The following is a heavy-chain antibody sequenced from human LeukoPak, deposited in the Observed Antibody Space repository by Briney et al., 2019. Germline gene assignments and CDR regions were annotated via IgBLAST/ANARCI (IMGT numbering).Heavy chain of an antibody. CDR3: ARAEVGFSGSYDGYYYMDV. D-gene: IGHD1-26*01. V-gene: IGHV1-8*01. Sequence: SVKVSCKASGYTFTSYDINWVRQATGQGLEWMGWMNPNSGNTGYAQKFQGRVTMTRNTSVSTAYMELSSLRSEDTAVYYCARAEVGFSGSYDGYYYMDVWGKGTTVTVSS. CDR2: MNPNSGNT. J-gene: IGHJ6*03. CDR1: GYTFTSYD.